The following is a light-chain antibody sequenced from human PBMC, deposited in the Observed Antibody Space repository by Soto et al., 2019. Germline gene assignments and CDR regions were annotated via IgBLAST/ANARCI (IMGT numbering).Light chain of an antibody. CDR3: QQYNTYPLT. CDR2: KAS. J-gene: IGKJ1*01. Sequence: DIQMTQSPSTLSASVGDRVTITCRASQSISSWLAWYQQKPGKAPKVLIYKASSLESGVPSRFSGSGSVTEFTLTISSLQPDDFATYYCQQYNTYPLTFGQGTQVEIK. CDR1: QSISSW. V-gene: IGKV1-5*03.